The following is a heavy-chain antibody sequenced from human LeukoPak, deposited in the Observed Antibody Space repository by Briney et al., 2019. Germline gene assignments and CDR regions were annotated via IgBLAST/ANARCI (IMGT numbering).Heavy chain of an antibody. CDR3: ARRGYSGYANYYYYYMDV. J-gene: IGHJ6*03. CDR1: GGTFSSYA. D-gene: IGHD5-12*01. Sequence: SVKVSCKASGGTFSSYAISWVRQAPGQGLEWMGGIIPIFGTANYAQKFQGRVTITADESTSTAYMELSSLRSEDTAVYYCARRGYSGYANYYYYYMDVWGKGTTVTVSS. CDR2: IIPIFGTA. V-gene: IGHV1-69*01.